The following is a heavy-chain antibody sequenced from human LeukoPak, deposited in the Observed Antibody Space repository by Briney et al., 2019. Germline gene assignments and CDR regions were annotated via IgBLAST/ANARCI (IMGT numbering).Heavy chain of an antibody. CDR1: GFTFSSYE. D-gene: IGHD3-10*02. Sequence: GGSLRLSYAASGFTFSSYESNWVRQAPGKGLEWVSYITTSGSTIYYADSVKGRFTISRENAKNSLYLQMNSLRAEDTAVYYCAKVYGGITMVGESRLDYWGQGTLVTVSS. CDR3: AKVYGGITMVGESRLDY. V-gene: IGHV3-48*03. J-gene: IGHJ4*02. CDR2: ITTSGSTI.